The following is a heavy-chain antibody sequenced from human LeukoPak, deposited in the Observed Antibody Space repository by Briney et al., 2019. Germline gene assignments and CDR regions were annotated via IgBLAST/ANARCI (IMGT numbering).Heavy chain of an antibody. Sequence: GWSLRLSCAASGFTFSSYAMSWVRQAPGKGLEWVSGVSGSGGSTYYADSVKGRFTISRDNSENTLYLQMNSLRAEDTAVYYCAKDQLSGYRGLYFDYWGEGTLVTASS. D-gene: IGHD5-12*01. CDR2: VSGSGGST. CDR1: GFTFSSYA. CDR3: AKDQLSGYRGLYFDY. J-gene: IGHJ4*02. V-gene: IGHV3-23*01.